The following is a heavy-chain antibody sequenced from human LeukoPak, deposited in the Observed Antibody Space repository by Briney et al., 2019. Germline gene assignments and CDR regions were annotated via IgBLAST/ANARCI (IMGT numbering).Heavy chain of an antibody. CDR2: TYYRSKWNT. CDR3: ARDPDSSYEWGPFDP. J-gene: IGHJ5*02. Sequence: SQTLSLTCAISGDSFSSNSASWNWIRQSPSRGLEWLGRTYYRSKWNTDYAVSVKGRITINPDTSKNQFSLYLNSVTPEDTAVYYCARDPDSSYEWGPFDPWGQGTLVTVSS. V-gene: IGHV6-1*01. D-gene: IGHD1-26*01. CDR1: GDSFSSNSAS.